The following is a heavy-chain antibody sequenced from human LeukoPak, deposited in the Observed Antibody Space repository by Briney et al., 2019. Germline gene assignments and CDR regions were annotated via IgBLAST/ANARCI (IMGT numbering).Heavy chain of an antibody. D-gene: IGHD3-3*01. V-gene: IGHV1-2*02. J-gene: IGHJ4*02. Sequence: ASVKVSCKASGYTFTGYYMHWVRQAPGQGRERMGWINPNSGGTNYAKKFQGSVTMPTATSISTAYMELSRLRSDDTAVYYCARVPFRLAWLLLGYWGQGTLVTVPS. CDR1: GYTFTGYY. CDR3: ARVPFRLAWLLLGY. CDR2: INPNSGGT.